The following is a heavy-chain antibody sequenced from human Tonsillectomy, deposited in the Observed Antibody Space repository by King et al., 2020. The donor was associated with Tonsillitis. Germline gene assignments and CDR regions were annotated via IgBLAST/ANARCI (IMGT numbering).Heavy chain of an antibody. CDR2: IYYSGST. Sequence: QLQESGPGLVKPSETLSVTCTVSGGSISGYYWSWIRQPPGKGLEWIGYIYYSGSTSYNPSLKSRVTMSVNTSKKQFSLKLNSVTAADTAVYYCARGRGFSPWGGSGSSYFDYWGQGTLVTVSS. D-gene: IGHD3-10*01. V-gene: IGHV4-59*01. CDR1: GGSISGYY. J-gene: IGHJ4*02. CDR3: ARGRGFSPWGGSGSSYFDY.